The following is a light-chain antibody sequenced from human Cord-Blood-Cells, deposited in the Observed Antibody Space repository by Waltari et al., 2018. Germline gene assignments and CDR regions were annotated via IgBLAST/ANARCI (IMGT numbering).Light chain of an antibody. CDR2: DAS. J-gene: IGKJ4*01. V-gene: IGKV1-5*01. CDR3: QQYNSSPLT. Sequence: DIQMTQSPSTLSASVGDRGTITCRASQSSSSWLAWYQQKPGKAPKLLIYDASSLESGVPSRFSGSGSGTEFTLTISSLQPDDFATYYCQQYNSSPLTFGGGTKVEIK. CDR1: QSSSSW.